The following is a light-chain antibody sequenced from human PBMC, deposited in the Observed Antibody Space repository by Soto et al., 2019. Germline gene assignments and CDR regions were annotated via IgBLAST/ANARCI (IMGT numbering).Light chain of an antibody. CDR3: LQDDAYPLT. CDR2: SAS. V-gene: IGKV1-6*01. Sequence: AIQMTQSPSSLSASVGDRVTITCRASQGIRNDLGWYQQKPGKAPKLLIYSASTLHSGVPSRFSGSGSGTEFTLTISNLQPEDFATYYCLQDDAYPLTFGGGTKVEI. CDR1: QGIRND. J-gene: IGKJ4*01.